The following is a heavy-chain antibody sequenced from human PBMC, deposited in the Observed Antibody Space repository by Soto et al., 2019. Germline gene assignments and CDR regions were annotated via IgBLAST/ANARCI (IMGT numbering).Heavy chain of an antibody. Sequence: SGGSLRLSCAASGFTFISYSMNWVRQAPGKGLEWVSSISSSSSYIYYADSVKGRFTISRDNAKNSLYLQMNSLRAEDTAVYYCAREGYLVDYYYYGMDVWGQGTTVTVSS. D-gene: IGHD3-9*01. CDR2: ISSSSSYI. J-gene: IGHJ6*02. V-gene: IGHV3-21*01. CDR1: GFTFISYS. CDR3: AREGYLVDYYYYGMDV.